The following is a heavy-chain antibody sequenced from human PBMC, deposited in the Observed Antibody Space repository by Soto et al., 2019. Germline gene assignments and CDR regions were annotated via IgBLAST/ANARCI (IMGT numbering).Heavy chain of an antibody. J-gene: IGHJ2*01. Sequence: QVQVVQSGAEVKKPGASVKVACKASGYTFTTFGMSWVRQAPGQGLEWMGWISGENGDTNSAQRFQDRVTMTTDTSTKTAYMEMRSPTSEHTAVYYCAGFYCSAGSCFTCLHFELWGRGTLVTVSS. V-gene: IGHV1-18*01. CDR2: ISGENGDT. CDR3: AGFYCSAGSCFTCLHFEL. CDR1: GYTFTTFG. D-gene: IGHD2-15*01.